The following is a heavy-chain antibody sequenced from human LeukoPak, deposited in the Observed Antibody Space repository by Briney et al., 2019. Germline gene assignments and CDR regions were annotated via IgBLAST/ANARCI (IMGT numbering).Heavy chain of an antibody. D-gene: IGHD3-10*02. V-gene: IGHV4-59*01. J-gene: IGHJ4*02. CDR3: ARHVSSLSVGDY. CDR1: GGSISTYY. Sequence: PSETLSLTXTVSGGSISTYYWSWIRQPPGKGLEWIGYIHYSGSTNYNPSLKSRVTIIVDTFKTQFSLRLSSVTAADTAVYYCARHVSSLSVGDYWGQGTLVTVSS. CDR2: IHYSGST.